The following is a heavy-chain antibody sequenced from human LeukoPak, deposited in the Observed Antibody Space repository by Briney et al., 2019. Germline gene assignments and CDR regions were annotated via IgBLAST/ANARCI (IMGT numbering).Heavy chain of an antibody. D-gene: IGHD1-1*01. V-gene: IGHV1-69*04. CDR3: ARGRYIQGAPPHWFDP. CDR1: GGTFSSYA. CDR2: IIPILGIA. J-gene: IGHJ5*02. Sequence: SAKVSCKASGGTFSSYAISWVRQARGQGREGMGRIIPILGIAIYAQKFQGRVTITADKSTSTAYMELSSLRSEDTAVYYCARGRYIQGAPPHWFDPCGQGTLVTVSS.